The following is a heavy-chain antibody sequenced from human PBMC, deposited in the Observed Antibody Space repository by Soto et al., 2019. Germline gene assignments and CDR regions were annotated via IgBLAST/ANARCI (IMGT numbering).Heavy chain of an antibody. CDR3: ARLGYCSGGSCYGAFDI. CDR2: ISAYNGNT. D-gene: IGHD2-15*01. J-gene: IGHJ3*02. Sequence: ASVKVSCKASGYTSTSYGISWVRQAPGQGLEWMGWISAYNGNTNYAQKLQGRVTMTTDTSTSTAYMELRSLRSGDTAVYYCARLGYCSGGSCYGAFDIWGQGTMVTVSS. CDR1: GYTSTSYG. V-gene: IGHV1-18*01.